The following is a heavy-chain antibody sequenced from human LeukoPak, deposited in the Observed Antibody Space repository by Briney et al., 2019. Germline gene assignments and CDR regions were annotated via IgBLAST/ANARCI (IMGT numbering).Heavy chain of an antibody. V-gene: IGHV3-23*01. D-gene: IGHD2-15*01. CDR3: AKDRRYCSGYSCPYYFDY. J-gene: IGHJ4*02. Sequence: GGSLRLSCTASGFTFTSAMSWVRQAPGKGLEWVSAISGSGDNTYYADSVKGRFTISRDNPKNTLYLQMNSLRAEDTAVYYCAKDRRYCSGYSCPYYFDYWGQGTLVTVSS. CDR2: ISGSGDNT. CDR1: GFTFTSA.